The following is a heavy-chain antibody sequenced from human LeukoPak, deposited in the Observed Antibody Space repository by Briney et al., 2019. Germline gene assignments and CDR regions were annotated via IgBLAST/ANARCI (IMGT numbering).Heavy chain of an antibody. CDR3: ARGNYDILTGTSLYAYYGMDV. V-gene: IGHV1-69*13. D-gene: IGHD3-9*01. Sequence: SVKVSCTASGGTFNSYTINWVRQATGQGREWMGVIIPIFGTASYAQKFQGRVTITADEPTSTAYMELSSLRSEDTAVYYCARGNYDILTGTSLYAYYGMDVWGQGTTVAVSS. CDR2: IIPIFGTA. CDR1: GGTFNSYT. J-gene: IGHJ6*02.